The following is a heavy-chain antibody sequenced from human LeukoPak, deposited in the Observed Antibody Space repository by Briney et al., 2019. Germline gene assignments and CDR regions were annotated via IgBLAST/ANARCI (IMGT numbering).Heavy chain of an antibody. CDR1: TFTFSSYS. V-gene: IGHV3-21*01. D-gene: IGHD6-19*01. CDR2: IRSSSSYI. Sequence: GGSLRLACATSTFTFSSYSMNWVRQAPRKGLEWVSSIRSSSSYIFYADSGKGRFSISRDNAKKSLYLQINSLRTEDTAVYYCAIGPASSGWYVCYWGQGTLVTVSS. J-gene: IGHJ4*02. CDR3: AIGPASSGWYVCY.